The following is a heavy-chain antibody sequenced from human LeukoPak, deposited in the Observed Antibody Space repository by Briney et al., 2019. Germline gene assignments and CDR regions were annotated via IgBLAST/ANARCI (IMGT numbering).Heavy chain of an antibody. CDR1: GGSFSGYY. J-gene: IGHJ3*02. Sequence: SETLSLTCAVYGGSFSGYYWSWIRQPPGKGLEWIGEINHSGSTNYNPSLKSRVTISVDTSKNQFSLKLNSVTAADTAVYYCAKSNGYGLVDIWGQGTMVTVSS. CDR3: AKSNGYGLVDI. D-gene: IGHD3-10*01. CDR2: INHSGST. V-gene: IGHV4-34*01.